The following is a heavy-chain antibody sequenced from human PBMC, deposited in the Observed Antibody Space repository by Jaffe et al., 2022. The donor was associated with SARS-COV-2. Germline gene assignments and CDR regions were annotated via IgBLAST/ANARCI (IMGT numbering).Heavy chain of an antibody. CDR1: GGSISSSSYY. J-gene: IGHJ4*02. CDR3: ARHYSNWGNFHHVGYFDY. CDR2: IYYSGST. V-gene: IGHV4-39*01. D-gene: IGHD7-27*01. Sequence: QLQLQESGPGLVKPSETLSLTCTVSGGSISSSSYYWGWIRQPPGKGLEWIGSIYYSGSTYYNPSLKSRVTISVDTSKNQFSLKLSSVTAADTAVYYCARHYSNWGNFHHVGYFDYWGQGTLVTVSS.